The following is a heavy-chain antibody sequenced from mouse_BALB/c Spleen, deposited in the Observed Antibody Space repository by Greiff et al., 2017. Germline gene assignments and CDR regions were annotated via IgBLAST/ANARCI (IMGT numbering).Heavy chain of an antibody. V-gene: IGHV5-6-4*01. J-gene: IGHJ3*01. CDR2: ISSGGSYT. CDR1: GFTFSSYT. D-gene: IGHD4-1*01. CDR3: TRDRTGRAWFAY. Sequence: EVNVVESGGGLVKPGGSLKLSCAASGFTFSSYTMSWVRQTPEKRLEWVATISSGGSYTYYPDSVKGRFTISRDNAKNTLYLQMSSLKSEDTAMYYCTRDRTGRAWFAYWGQGTLVTVSA.